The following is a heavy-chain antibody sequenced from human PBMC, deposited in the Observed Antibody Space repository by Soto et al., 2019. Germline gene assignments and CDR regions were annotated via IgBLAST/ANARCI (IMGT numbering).Heavy chain of an antibody. CDR3: ARQDTAISWGHYYYYGLDV. D-gene: IGHD5-18*01. CDR1: GYSFTSYW. V-gene: IGHV5-51*01. Sequence: GDSLKVSCKGSGYSFTSYWIGWVRQMPGKGLEWVGIIYPGDSDTRYSPSFQGQVTISADKSISTAYLQWSSLKASDTAMYYCARQDTAISWGHYYYYGLDVWGQGTTVTVAS. J-gene: IGHJ6*02. CDR2: IYPGDSDT.